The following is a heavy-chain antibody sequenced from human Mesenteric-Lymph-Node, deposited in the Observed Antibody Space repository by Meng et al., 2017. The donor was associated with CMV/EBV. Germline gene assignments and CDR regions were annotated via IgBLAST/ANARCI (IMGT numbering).Heavy chain of an antibody. V-gene: IGHV3-23*01. Sequence: GGSLRLSCEASGFSFSIYVMHWVRQAPGKGLEWVSTISASGGLTYYVDSVKGRFTISRDNSKNTLYLQMNNLRAEDTAVYYCAKGVGPTTSYYYVMDVWGQGTTVTVSS. J-gene: IGHJ6*02. D-gene: IGHD1-26*01. CDR2: ISASGGLT. CDR3: AKGVGPTTSYYYVMDV. CDR1: GFSFSIYV.